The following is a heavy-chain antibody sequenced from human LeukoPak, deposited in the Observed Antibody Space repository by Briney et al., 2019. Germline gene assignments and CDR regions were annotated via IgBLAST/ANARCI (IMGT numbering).Heavy chain of an antibody. CDR2: ISAYNGNT. V-gene: IGHV1-18*04. CDR1: GYTFTSYG. Sequence: ASVKVSCKASGYTFTSYGISWVRQAPGQGLEWMGWISAYNGNTNYAQKLQGRVTMTTDTSTSTAYMELRSLRSDDTAVYYCVRLNWGEYYFDYWGQGTLVTVSS. CDR3: VRLNWGEYYFDY. D-gene: IGHD7-27*01. J-gene: IGHJ4*02.